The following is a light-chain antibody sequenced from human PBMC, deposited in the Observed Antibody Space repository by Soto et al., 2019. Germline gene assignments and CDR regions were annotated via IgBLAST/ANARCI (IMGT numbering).Light chain of an antibody. J-gene: IGKJ1*01. V-gene: IGKV3-15*01. Sequence: EIVMTQSPATLSVFPGERATLXCRASQSVSTNLTWYQQKPGQAPRLLMYGASTRATGVPARFSGSGSGTEFTLTISSLQSEDFAVYYCQQYNDWWTFGQGTKVDIK. CDR2: GAS. CDR3: QQYNDWWT. CDR1: QSVSTN.